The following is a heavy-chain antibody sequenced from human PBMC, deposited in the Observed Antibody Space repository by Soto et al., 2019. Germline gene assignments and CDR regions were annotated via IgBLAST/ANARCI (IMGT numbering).Heavy chain of an antibody. D-gene: IGHD6-13*01. Sequence: ASVKVSWKASGYTFTNFGVTWVRQAPGQGLEWMGWINPNSGGTNYAQKFQGRVTMTRDTSISTAYMELSRLRSDDTAVCYCARELAAAPTNWFDPWGQGTLVTVSS. CDR3: ARELAAAPTNWFDP. CDR2: INPNSGGT. J-gene: IGHJ5*02. V-gene: IGHV1-2*02. CDR1: GYTFTNFG.